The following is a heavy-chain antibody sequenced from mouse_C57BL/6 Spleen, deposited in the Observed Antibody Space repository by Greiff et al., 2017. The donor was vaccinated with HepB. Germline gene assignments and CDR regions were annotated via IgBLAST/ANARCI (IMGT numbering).Heavy chain of an antibody. D-gene: IGHD1-1*01. Sequence: QVQLQQPGAELVEPGASVKLSCKASGYTFTSYWMHWVKQRPGQGLEWIGMIHPNSGSTNYNEKFKSKATLTVDKSSSTAYMQLSSLTSEDSAVYYCARNAVVDWYFDVWGTGTTVTVSS. CDR2: IHPNSGST. CDR3: ARNAVVDWYFDV. V-gene: IGHV1-64*01. J-gene: IGHJ1*03. CDR1: GYTFTSYW.